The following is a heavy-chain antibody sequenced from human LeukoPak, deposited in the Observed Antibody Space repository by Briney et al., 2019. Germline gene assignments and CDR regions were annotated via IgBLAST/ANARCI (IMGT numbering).Heavy chain of an antibody. D-gene: IGHD3-3*01. CDR3: ARAKYYDFWSGYLNRGYFDY. J-gene: IGHJ4*02. V-gene: IGHV4-34*01. Sequence: SETQSLTCAVYGGSFSGYYWSWIRQPPGKGLEWIGEINHSGSTNYNPSLKSRVTISVDTSKNQFSLKLSSVTAADTAVYYCARAKYYDFWSGYLNRGYFDYWGQGTLVTVSS. CDR2: INHSGST. CDR1: GGSFSGYY.